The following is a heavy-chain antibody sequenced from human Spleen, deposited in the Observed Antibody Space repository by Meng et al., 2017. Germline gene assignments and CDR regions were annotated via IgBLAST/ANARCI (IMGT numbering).Heavy chain of an antibody. CDR2: INQDGSSK. V-gene: IGHV3-74*01. CDR3: TNDRLNH. D-gene: IGHD1-1*01. J-gene: IGHJ1*01. CDR1: GFTFRNYW. Sequence: DVTWVVPGGGSFRPGRSLILFCAASGFTFRNYWMHWVRQAPGKGLVWVSRINQDGSSKIYADSVKGRFTISRDNAKSTLYLQMNGLRAEDTAVYYCTNDRLNHWGQGTLVTVSS.